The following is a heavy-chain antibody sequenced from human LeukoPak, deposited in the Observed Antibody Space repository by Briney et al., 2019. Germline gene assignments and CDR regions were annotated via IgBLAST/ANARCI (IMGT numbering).Heavy chain of an antibody. CDR1: GYTFTDYY. Sequence: ASVRVSCKASGYTFTDYYIHLVRQVPGQGLEWMGWINPNSGDTNLAQKFQGWVTMTRDTSIGTAYWELNRLTSDDTAVYYCARDRGPQWWGSFDYWGQGTLVTVSS. CDR2: INPNSGDT. J-gene: IGHJ4*02. V-gene: IGHV1-2*04. CDR3: ARDRGPQWWGSFDY. D-gene: IGHD3-16*01.